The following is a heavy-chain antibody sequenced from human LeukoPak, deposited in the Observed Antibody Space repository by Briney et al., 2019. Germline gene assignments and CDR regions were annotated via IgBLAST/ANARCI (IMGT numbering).Heavy chain of an antibody. CDR3: ARDLGSPQTGAQYFQN. J-gene: IGHJ1*01. V-gene: IGHV3-66*01. CDR1: GFTVRSNY. Sequence: GGSLRLSCAAAGFTVRSNYMSSVRHAPREGLERGSALYAGGSIWHADSVKGRFTISRDNSRNTLYLQMNSLRAEDTAVYFCARDLGSPQTGAQYFQNWGQGTLVTVSS. D-gene: IGHD1-1*01. CDR2: LYAGGSI.